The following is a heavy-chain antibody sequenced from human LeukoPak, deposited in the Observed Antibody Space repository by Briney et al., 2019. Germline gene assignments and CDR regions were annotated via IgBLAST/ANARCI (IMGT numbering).Heavy chain of an antibody. D-gene: IGHD3-3*01. J-gene: IGHJ4*02. CDR3: ARSSGLRFFEWSRYLDY. V-gene: IGHV4-34*01. CDR2: INHSGST. CDR1: GGSFSGYY. Sequence: SETLSLTCAVYGGSFSGYYWSWIRQPPGKGLEWIGEINHSGSTNYNPSLKSRVTISVDTSKNQFSLKLSSVTAADTAVYYCARSSGLRFFEWSRYLDYWGQGTLVTVSS.